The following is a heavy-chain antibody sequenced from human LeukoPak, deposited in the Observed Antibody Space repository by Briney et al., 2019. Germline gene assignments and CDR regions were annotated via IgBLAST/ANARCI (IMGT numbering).Heavy chain of an antibody. CDR1: GFTFSSYS. D-gene: IGHD3-22*01. CDR2: ISSSSSTI. Sequence: GGSLRLSCAASGFTFSSYSMNWVPQAPGKGLEWVSYISSSSSTIYYADSVKGRFTISRDNAKNSLYLQMNSLRAQDTAVYYCARDMNYYDSSGYRNRGAFDIWGQGTMVTVSS. V-gene: IGHV3-48*01. CDR3: ARDMNYYDSSGYRNRGAFDI. J-gene: IGHJ3*02.